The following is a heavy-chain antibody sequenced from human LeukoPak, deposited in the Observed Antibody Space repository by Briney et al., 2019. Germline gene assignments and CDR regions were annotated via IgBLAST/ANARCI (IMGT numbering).Heavy chain of an antibody. D-gene: IGHD2-2*01. V-gene: IGHV1-69*13. J-gene: IGHJ3*02. CDR1: GGTFSSYA. CDR2: IIPIFGTA. CDR3: ARVVVPAESRAFDI. Sequence: SVKVSCKASGGTFSSYAISWVRQAPGQGLEWMGGIIPIFGTANYAQKFQGRVTITADESTSTAYMELSSLRSEDTAVYYCARVVVPAESRAFDIWGQGTMVTVSS.